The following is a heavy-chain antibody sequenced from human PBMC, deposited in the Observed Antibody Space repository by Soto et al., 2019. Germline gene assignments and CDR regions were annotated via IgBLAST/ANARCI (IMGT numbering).Heavy chain of an antibody. CDR1: GFTFSSYS. J-gene: IGHJ5*02. V-gene: IGHV3-21*01. CDR3: AAAAYEGGGDWFDP. CDR2: ISSSSSYI. Sequence: EVQLVESGGDLVKPGGSLRLSCAASGFTFSSYSMNWVRQAPGKGLEWVSSISSSSSYIYYADSVKGRFTISRDNAKNSLYLQMNSLRAEDTAVYYCAAAAYEGGGDWFDPWGQGTLVTVSS. D-gene: IGHD5-12*01.